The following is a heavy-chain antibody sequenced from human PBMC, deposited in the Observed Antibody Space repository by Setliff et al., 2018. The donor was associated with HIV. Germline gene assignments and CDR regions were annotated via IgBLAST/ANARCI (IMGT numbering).Heavy chain of an antibody. CDR3: ARPSGSYFDY. D-gene: IGHD1-26*01. V-gene: IGHV3-23*01. Sequence: GGSLRLSCAASGFTFSSYAMSWVRQAPGRGLEWVSAIVGSGGSTYYADSVKGRFTISRDNSKNTLYLQMNSLRAEDTAVFYCARPSGSYFDYWGQGTLVTVSS. CDR1: GFTFSSYA. CDR2: IVGSGGST. J-gene: IGHJ4*02.